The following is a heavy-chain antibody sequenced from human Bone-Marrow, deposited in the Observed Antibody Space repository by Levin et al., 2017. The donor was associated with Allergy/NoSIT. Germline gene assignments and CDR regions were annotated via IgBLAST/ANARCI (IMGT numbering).Heavy chain of an antibody. CDR1: GGSISSYY. Sequence: SETLSLTCTVSGGSISSYYWSWIRQPPGKGLEWIGYIYYSGSTNYNPSLKSRVTISVDTSKNQFSLKLSSVTAADTAVYYCARGGWILDGNQGWFDPWGQGTLVTVSS. V-gene: IGHV4-59*01. CDR2: IYYSGST. J-gene: IGHJ5*02. CDR3: ARGGWILDGNQGWFDP. D-gene: IGHD5-18*01.